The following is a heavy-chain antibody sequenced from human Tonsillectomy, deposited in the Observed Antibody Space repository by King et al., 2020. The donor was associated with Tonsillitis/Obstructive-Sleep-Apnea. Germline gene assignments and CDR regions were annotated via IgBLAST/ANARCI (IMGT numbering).Heavy chain of an antibody. CDR1: GFMFDDYA. V-gene: IGHV3-9*01. D-gene: IGHD2-8*01. J-gene: IGHJ6*03. Sequence: QLVQSGGNLVQPGRSLRLSCAASGFMFDDYAMHRVRQAPGKGLEWVSGISWNSGSIGYADSVKGRFTISRDNAKNSLYLQMNSLRAEDTALYYCAKDRYEMLYFSYYMDVWGKGTAVTVSS. CDR3: AKDRYEMLYFSYYMDV. CDR2: ISWNSGSI.